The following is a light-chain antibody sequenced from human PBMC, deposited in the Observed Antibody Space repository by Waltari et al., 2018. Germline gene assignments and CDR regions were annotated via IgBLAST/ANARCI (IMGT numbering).Light chain of an antibody. CDR3: QSSDSSGSYVL. CDR2: KDS. V-gene: IGLV3-25*03. J-gene: IGLJ3*02. Sequence: SYGLTQAPSVSVSPGQTARNTCSGDTLPKEYAYWYQQKPGQAPVLVIYKDSERPSGIPERFSGSRAGTTVALTINGVQAEDEAEYYCQSSDSSGSYVLFGGGTKLTVL. CDR1: TLPKEY.